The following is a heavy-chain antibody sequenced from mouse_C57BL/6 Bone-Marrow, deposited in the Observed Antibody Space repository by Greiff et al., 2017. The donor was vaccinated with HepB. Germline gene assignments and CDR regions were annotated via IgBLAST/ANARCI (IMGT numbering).Heavy chain of an antibody. D-gene: IGHD2-2*01. CDR1: GFTFSSYA. CDR2: ISDGGSYI. J-gene: IGHJ2*01. Sequence: EVKLVESGGGLVKPGGSLKLSCAASGFTFSSYAMSWVRQTPEKRLEWVATISDGGSYIYYPDNVKGRFTISRDNAKNNLYLQMSHLKSEDTAMYYCARVLYGYDYWGQGTTLTVSS. CDR3: ARVLYGYDY. V-gene: IGHV5-4*03.